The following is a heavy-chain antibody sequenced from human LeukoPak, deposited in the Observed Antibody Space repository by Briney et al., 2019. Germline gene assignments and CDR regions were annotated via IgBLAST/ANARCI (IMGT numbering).Heavy chain of an antibody. V-gene: IGHV1-8*03. Sequence: ASVTVSCKASGYTFTSYDINWVRQATGQGLEWIGWMNPNSGNTGYAQKFQGRVTITRNTSISTAYMELSSLRSEDTAVYYCARGISPAGRITIFGVANYYYYYYMDVWGKGTTVTVSS. CDR3: ARGISPAGRITIFGVANYYYYYYMDV. J-gene: IGHJ6*03. D-gene: IGHD3-3*01. CDR2: MNPNSGNT. CDR1: GYTFTSYD.